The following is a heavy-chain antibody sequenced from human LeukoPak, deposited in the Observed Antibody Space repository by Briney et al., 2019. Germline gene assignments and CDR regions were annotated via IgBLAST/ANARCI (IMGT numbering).Heavy chain of an antibody. CDR2: ITSSGDSP. D-gene: IGHD2-15*01. CDR1: GFTFSSYA. J-gene: IGHJ4*02. CDR3: AREYCSSGSCQYYIDY. Sequence: PGGSLRLSCAASGFTFSSYAMHWVRQAPGQGLEYVSAITSSGDSPYYANSVRGRFTISRDNSKNTLYLQMGSLRAEDMAVYYCAREYCSSGSCQYYIDYWGQGTLVTVSS. V-gene: IGHV3-64*01.